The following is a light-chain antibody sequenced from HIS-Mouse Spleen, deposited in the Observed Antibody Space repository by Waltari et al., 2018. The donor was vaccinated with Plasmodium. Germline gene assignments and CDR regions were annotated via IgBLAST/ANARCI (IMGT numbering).Light chain of an antibody. V-gene: IGLV1-44*01. J-gene: IGLJ2*01. CDR3: AAWDDSLNGPV. CDR2: RNN. Sequence: QSVLTQPPSASGTPGQRVTIPCSGSSSNLGSNTLKWYQQLPGTAPKLLIYRNNQRPSGVPDRFSGSKSGTSASLAISGLQSEDEADYYCAAWDDSLNGPVFGGGTKLTVL. CDR1: SSNLGSNT.